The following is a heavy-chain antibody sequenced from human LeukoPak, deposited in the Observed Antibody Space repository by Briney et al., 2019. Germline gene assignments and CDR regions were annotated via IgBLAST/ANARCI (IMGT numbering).Heavy chain of an antibody. CDR3: AREGAAAGTPYAFDI. CDR1: GFLFSSYS. Sequence: PGGSLRLSCAASGFLFSSYSMNWVRQAPGKGLEWVSSISSSSSYIYYADSVKGRFTISRDNAKNSLYLQMNSLRAEDTAAYYCAREGAAAGTPYAFDIWGQGTMVTVSS. CDR2: ISSSSSYI. V-gene: IGHV3-21*01. J-gene: IGHJ3*02. D-gene: IGHD6-13*01.